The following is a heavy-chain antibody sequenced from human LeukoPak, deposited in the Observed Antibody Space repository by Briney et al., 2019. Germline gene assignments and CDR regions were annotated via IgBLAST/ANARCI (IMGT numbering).Heavy chain of an antibody. CDR3: ARGYCSSISCYLVY. Sequence: GGSLRLSCAASGFTFSSYAMSWVRQAPGKGLEWVSVISSSGASTYYADSVKGRFTISRDNSKNTLFLQMDSLRVDDTAIYYCARGYCSSISCYLVYWGQGTLVTVSS. J-gene: IGHJ4*02. D-gene: IGHD2-2*01. CDR1: GFTFSSYA. V-gene: IGHV3-23*01. CDR2: ISSSGAST.